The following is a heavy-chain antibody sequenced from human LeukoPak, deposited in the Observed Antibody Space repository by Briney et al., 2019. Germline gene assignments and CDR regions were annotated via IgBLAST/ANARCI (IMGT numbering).Heavy chain of an antibody. V-gene: IGHV3-11*01. CDR2: ISSSGSTI. D-gene: IGHD3-22*01. CDR1: GGSFSGYY. Sequence: LSLTCAVYGGSFSGYYWSWLRQPPGKGLEWVSYISSSGSTIYYADSVKGRFTISRDNSKNTLYLQMNSLRAEDTAVYYCAKDRQDRSFFDYWGQGTLVTVSS. J-gene: IGHJ4*02. CDR3: AKDRQDRSFFDY.